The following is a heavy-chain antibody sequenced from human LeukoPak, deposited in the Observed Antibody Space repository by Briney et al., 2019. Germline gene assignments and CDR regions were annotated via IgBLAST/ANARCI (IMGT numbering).Heavy chain of an antibody. CDR3: ARLPGISVTGKAIDC. CDR1: GGSISNHY. CDR2: MYYSGST. J-gene: IGHJ4*02. Sequence: SETLSLTCTVSGGSISNHYWSWIRQPPGKGLEWIGYMYYSGSTNYNPSLKSRVTISVDTSNNQFSLKLSSVTAADTAVYYCARLPGISVTGKAIDCWGQGTLVTVSS. D-gene: IGHD6-19*01. V-gene: IGHV4-59*11.